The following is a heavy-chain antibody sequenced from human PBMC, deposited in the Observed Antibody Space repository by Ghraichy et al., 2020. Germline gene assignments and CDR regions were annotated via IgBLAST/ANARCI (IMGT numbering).Heavy chain of an antibody. V-gene: IGHV3-9*01. CDR1: GFTFDDYA. D-gene: IGHD3-16*02. CDR2: ISWNSGNI. J-gene: IGHJ4*02. CDR3: AKDKRRYRNYYFDY. Sequence: GGSLRLSCAASGFTFDDYAMHWVRQAPGKGLEWVSGISWNSGNIGYADSVKGRFTISRDNAKNSLYLQMNSLRAEDTALYYCAKDKRRYRNYYFDYWGQGTLVTVSS.